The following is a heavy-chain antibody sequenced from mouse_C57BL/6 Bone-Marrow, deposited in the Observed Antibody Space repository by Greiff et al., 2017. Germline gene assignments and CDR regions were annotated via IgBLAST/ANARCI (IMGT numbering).Heavy chain of an antibody. V-gene: IGHV14-4*01. CDR1: GFNIKDDY. CDR3: SYGSSFPFAY. D-gene: IGHD1-1*01. J-gene: IGHJ3*01. Sequence: EVQLQQSGAELVRPGASVKLSCTASGFNIKDDYMHWVKQRPEQGLEWIGWSEPENGDTEYASKFQGKATIPADTSSNTAYLQLSILTSEDTAVYYGSYGSSFPFAYWGQGTLVTVSA. CDR2: SEPENGDT.